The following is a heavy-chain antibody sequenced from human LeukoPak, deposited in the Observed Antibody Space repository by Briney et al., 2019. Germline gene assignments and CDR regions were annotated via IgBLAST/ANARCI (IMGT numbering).Heavy chain of an antibody. Sequence: PAETLSLTCTVSGGSISSYDWSWIRQPPGKGLEWVGYIYYSGSTNYNPSLKGRVTISVDTSKYQFSRKLSSVTAADTAVYYCARLPALYYYDSSGYSAHGPLFDYWGQGTLVTVSS. D-gene: IGHD3-22*01. CDR2: IYYSGST. V-gene: IGHV4-59*08. CDR1: GGSISSYD. J-gene: IGHJ4*02. CDR3: ARLPALYYYDSSGYSAHGPLFDY.